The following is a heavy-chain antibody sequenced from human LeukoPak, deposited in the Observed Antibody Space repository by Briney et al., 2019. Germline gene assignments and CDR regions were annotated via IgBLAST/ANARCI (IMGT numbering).Heavy chain of an antibody. D-gene: IGHD3-22*01. V-gene: IGHV1-2*06. CDR3: ASYPHYYYGSSGYY. CDR1: GYTFTGYY. CDR2: INPNSGGT. J-gene: IGHJ4*02. Sequence: GASVKVSCKASGYTFTGYYMHWVRQAPGQGLEWMGRINPNSGGTNYAQKFQGRVTMTRDTSISTAYMELSRLRSDDTAVYYCASYPHYYYGSSGYYWGQGTLVTVSS.